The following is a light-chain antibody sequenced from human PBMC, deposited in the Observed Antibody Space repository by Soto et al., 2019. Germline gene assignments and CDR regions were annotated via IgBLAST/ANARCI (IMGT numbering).Light chain of an antibody. V-gene: IGLV2-8*01. CDR2: DVN. J-gene: IGLJ1*01. CDR3: VSFAVGIYV. CDR1: SSDVGAYIF. Sequence: QSLLTQPPSASGSPGQSVTISCTGTSSDVGAYIFVSWYQQHPGKAPKLMVYDVNRRPPGVPDRFFGSKSGNTASLTVSGLQAEDEADYYCVSFAVGIYVVGTGTKVTVL.